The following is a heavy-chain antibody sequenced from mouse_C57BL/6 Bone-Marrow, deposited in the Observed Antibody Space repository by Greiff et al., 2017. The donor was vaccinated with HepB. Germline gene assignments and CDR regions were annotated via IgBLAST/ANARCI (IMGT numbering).Heavy chain of an antibody. Sequence: QVQLQQPGAELVKPGASVKMSCKASGYTFTSYWITWVKQRPGQGLEWIGDIYPGSGSTNYNEKFKSKATLTVDTSSSTAYMQLSSLTSEDSAVYYCARTRREVVPFDYWGQGTTLTVSS. D-gene: IGHD1-1*01. CDR2: IYPGSGST. J-gene: IGHJ2*01. CDR1: GYTFTSYW. CDR3: ARTRREVVPFDY. V-gene: IGHV1-55*01.